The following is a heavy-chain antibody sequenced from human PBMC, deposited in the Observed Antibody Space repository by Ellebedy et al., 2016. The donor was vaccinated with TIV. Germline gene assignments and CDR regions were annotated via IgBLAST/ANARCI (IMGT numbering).Heavy chain of an antibody. D-gene: IGHD5-18*01. CDR2: ISYDGSTE. Sequence: GESLKISCAASGFTFSNCGMHWVRQAPGKGLEWVAVISYDGSTEYYADSVKGRFTISRDNSKNTLYLQMNSLRPEDTAIYYCAKVNTTMVTVFSHIENWGQGTLVTVSS. CDR3: AKVNTTMVTVFSHIEN. J-gene: IGHJ4*02. V-gene: IGHV3-30*18. CDR1: GFTFSNCG.